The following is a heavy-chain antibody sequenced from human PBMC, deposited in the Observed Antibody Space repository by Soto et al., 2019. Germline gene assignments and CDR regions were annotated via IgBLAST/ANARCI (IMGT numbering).Heavy chain of an antibody. V-gene: IGHV1-8*01. Sequence: QVQLVQSGAEVKKPGASVKVSCKASGYTFTSYDINWVRQATGQGLEWMGWMNPNSGNTGYAQKFQGRVTMTRNTSRSTAYMELITLRSEERAGDYCARTLYGDNVAYWGQGTLVTVSS. CDR3: ARTLYGDNVAY. J-gene: IGHJ4*02. D-gene: IGHD4-17*01. CDR1: GYTFTSYD. CDR2: MNPNSGNT.